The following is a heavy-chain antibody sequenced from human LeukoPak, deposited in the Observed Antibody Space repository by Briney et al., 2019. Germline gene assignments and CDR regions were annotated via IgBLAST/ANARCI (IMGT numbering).Heavy chain of an antibody. Sequence: GGSLRLSCAAFGFTFSNYAMSWVRQAPGKGLEWVSGISGSRGTTYYADSVKGRLTISRDNSKNTLYLQMNSLRADDTAVYYCAKERTGGWPFDYWGQGTLVTVSS. CDR3: AKERTGGWPFDY. CDR2: ISGSRGTT. D-gene: IGHD6-19*01. J-gene: IGHJ4*02. V-gene: IGHV3-23*01. CDR1: GFTFSNYA.